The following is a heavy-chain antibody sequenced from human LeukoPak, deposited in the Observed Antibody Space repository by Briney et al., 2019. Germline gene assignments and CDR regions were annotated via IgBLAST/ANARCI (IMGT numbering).Heavy chain of an antibody. V-gene: IGHV1-2*02. Sequence: ASVKVSCKASGYTFTDYYMQWVRQAPGQGLEWMGWINPNSGGTNYAQKFQGRVTMTRDTSISTAYMDLTRLRSDDTAVYYCAREDSFMVREATRGRDNWFDPWGQGTLVTVSS. CDR3: AREDSFMVREATRGRDNWFDP. CDR1: GYTFTDYY. D-gene: IGHD3-10*01. J-gene: IGHJ5*02. CDR2: INPNSGGT.